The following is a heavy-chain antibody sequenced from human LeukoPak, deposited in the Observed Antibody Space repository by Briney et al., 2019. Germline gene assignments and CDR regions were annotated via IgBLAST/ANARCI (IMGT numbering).Heavy chain of an antibody. Sequence: ASVKVSCKASGYTFTSYDINWVRQAAGQGPEWMGWMNPHSGNTGYAQRFQGRVIMTRNTSITTAYMELSSLRSEDTAVYYCARGPKSALTYGSGTSAYYFDYWGQGTLVTVSS. V-gene: IGHV1-8*01. CDR3: ARGPKSALTYGSGTSAYYFDY. J-gene: IGHJ4*02. CDR1: GYTFTSYD. D-gene: IGHD3-10*01. CDR2: MNPHSGNT.